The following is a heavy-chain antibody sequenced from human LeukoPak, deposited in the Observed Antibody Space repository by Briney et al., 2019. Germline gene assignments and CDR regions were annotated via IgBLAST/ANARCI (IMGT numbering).Heavy chain of an antibody. CDR2: ISGGGGST. J-gene: IGHJ4*02. V-gene: IGHV3-23*01. D-gene: IGHD3-16*01. Sequence: GGSLRLSCAASGFTFSSYAMSWVRQAPGKGLEWVSAISGGGGSTYYADSVKGRFTISRDNSKNTLYLQMNSLRAEDTAVYYCAKTYYDSPSFDYWGQGTLVTVSS. CDR3: AKTYYDSPSFDY. CDR1: GFTFSSYA.